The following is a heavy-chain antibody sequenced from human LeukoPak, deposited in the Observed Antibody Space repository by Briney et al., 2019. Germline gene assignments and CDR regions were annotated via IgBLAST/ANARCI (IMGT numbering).Heavy chain of an antibody. Sequence: SVKVSSKASGGTFSSYAISWVRQAPGQGLEWMGGIIPIFGTANYAQKFQGRVTITTDESTSTAYMELSSLRSEDTAVYYCATTTYYYDSSGGDFDYWGQGTLVTVSS. CDR3: ATTTYYYDSSGGDFDY. CDR1: GGTFSSYA. J-gene: IGHJ4*02. D-gene: IGHD3-22*01. CDR2: IIPIFGTA. V-gene: IGHV1-69*05.